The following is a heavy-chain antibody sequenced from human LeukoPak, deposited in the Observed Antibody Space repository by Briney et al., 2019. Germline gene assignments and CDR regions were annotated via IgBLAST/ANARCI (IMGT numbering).Heavy chain of an antibody. Sequence: QAGGSLRLSCAASGFTFDDYAMHWVRQAPGKGLEWVSGISWNSGSIGYADSVKGRFTISRDNAKNSLYLQMNSLRAEDTALYYCAKARDGYNDYFDYWGQGTLVTVSS. CDR1: GFTFDDYA. J-gene: IGHJ4*02. V-gene: IGHV3-9*01. CDR3: AKARDGYNDYFDY. D-gene: IGHD5-24*01. CDR2: ISWNSGSI.